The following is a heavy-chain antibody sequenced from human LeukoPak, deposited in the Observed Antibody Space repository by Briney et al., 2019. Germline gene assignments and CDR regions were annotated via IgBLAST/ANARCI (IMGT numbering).Heavy chain of an antibody. CDR3: ASSSPYSSSWYYFDY. Sequence: KPGESLKISCKGSGYSFTSYWIGWVRQMPGKGLEWMGIIYPGDSDTRYSPSFQGQVTISADKSISTSYLQWSSLKASDTAMYYCASSSPYSSSWYYFDYWGQGTLVTVSS. CDR1: GYSFTSYW. V-gene: IGHV5-51*01. D-gene: IGHD6-13*01. J-gene: IGHJ4*02. CDR2: IYPGDSDT.